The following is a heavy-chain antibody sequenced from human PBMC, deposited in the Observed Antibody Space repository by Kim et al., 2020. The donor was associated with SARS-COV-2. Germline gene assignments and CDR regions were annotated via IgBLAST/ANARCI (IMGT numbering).Heavy chain of an antibody. J-gene: IGHJ4*02. D-gene: IGHD6-13*01. CDR3: ARAAFAAAVHFDY. CDR2: ISNTGNTI. Sequence: GGSLRLSCAASGFSISDYYMSWIRQAPGKGLEWLSYISNTGNTIFDADSVKGRFTISRDNSKNSLSLQMNSLSAEDSAVYFCARAAFAAAVHFDYWGQGTLVTVSS. CDR1: GFSISDYY. V-gene: IGHV3-11*01.